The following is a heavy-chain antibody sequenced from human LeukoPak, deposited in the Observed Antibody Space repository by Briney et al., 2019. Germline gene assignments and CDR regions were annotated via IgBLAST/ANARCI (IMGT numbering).Heavy chain of an antibody. Sequence: GGSLRLSCAASGFTFSSYSMNWVRQAPGKGLEWVSSISSSSSYIYYADSVKGRFTISRDSAKNSLYLQMNSLRAEDTAVYYCASLAAAGTGYYYYYMDVWGKGTTVTVSS. V-gene: IGHV3-21*01. J-gene: IGHJ6*03. CDR2: ISSSSSYI. CDR1: GFTFSSYS. D-gene: IGHD6-13*01. CDR3: ASLAAAGTGYYYYYMDV.